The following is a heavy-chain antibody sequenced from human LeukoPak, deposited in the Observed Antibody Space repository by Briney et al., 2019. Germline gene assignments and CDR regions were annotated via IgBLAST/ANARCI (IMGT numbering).Heavy chain of an antibody. D-gene: IGHD3-22*01. J-gene: IGHJ4*02. CDR1: GFTFDDYG. V-gene: IGHV3-20*04. Sequence: GGSLTLSCAASGFTFDDYGMSWLRQAPGKGREWVSGINWNGGSTVYADSVKGRFTISRDNAKNSLYLQMNSLRAEDTALYYCARDSSSGYPYYFDYWGQGTLVTVSS. CDR2: INWNGGST. CDR3: ARDSSSGYPYYFDY.